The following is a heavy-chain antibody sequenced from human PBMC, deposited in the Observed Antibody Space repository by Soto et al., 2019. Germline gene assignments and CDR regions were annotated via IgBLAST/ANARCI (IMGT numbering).Heavy chain of an antibody. J-gene: IGHJ4*02. V-gene: IGHV3-23*01. D-gene: IGHD1-26*01. CDR1: GFTFSSYA. CDR2: ISGSGGST. CDR3: AKSPSRELLRFDY. Sequence: EVQLLESGGGLVQPGGSLRLSCAASGFTFSSYAMSWVRQAPGKGLEWVSAISGSGGSTYYADSVKGRFTISRDNSKNTLYRQMNSLRAEDTAVYYCAKSPSRELLRFDYWGQGTLVTVSS.